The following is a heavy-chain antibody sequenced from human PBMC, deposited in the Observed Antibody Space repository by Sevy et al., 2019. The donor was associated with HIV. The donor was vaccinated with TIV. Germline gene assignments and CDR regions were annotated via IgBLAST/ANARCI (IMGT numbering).Heavy chain of an antibody. V-gene: IGHV1-2*02. CDR3: ARLTTMPTSDLYGMDV. J-gene: IGHJ6*02. Sequence: ASVKVSCKASGYTFTDYYIHWVRQAPGQGLEWMAWINPNDGVTNYARRFQGGGTVTRDTSISTAYMELRRLRSDDTAIYYCARLTTMPTSDLYGMDVWGQGTTVTVSS. CDR1: GYTFTDYY. D-gene: IGHD1-1*01. CDR2: INPNDGVT.